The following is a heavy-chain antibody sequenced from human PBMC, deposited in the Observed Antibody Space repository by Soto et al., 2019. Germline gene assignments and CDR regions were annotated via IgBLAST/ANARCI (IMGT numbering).Heavy chain of an antibody. CDR2: INRDANDI. Sequence: EVQLVESGGGLVQPGGSLRLSCEASRGAFGDYWMHWVRQAPGKGLVWVSRINRDANDIIYADSVKGRFTASRDNAKIMVFLQMNSLRVEDTAVYYCARDVPHKWVDSWGQGTLVTVSS. V-gene: IGHV3-74*01. CDR3: ARDVPHKWVDS. D-gene: IGHD3-10*02. CDR1: RGAFGDYW. J-gene: IGHJ5*01.